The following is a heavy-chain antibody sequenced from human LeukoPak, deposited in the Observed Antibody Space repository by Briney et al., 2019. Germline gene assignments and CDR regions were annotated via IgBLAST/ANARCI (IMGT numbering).Heavy chain of an antibody. D-gene: IGHD2-2*01. CDR3: ARLKRYCSSTSCWYWLDP. CDR2: MNPNSGNT. J-gene: IGHJ5*02. V-gene: IGHV1-8*01. Sequence: ASVKVSCKASGYTFTSYDINWVRQATGQGLEWMGWMNPNSGNTGYAQKFQGRVTMTRNTSISTAYMELSSLRSEDTAVYYCARLKRYCSSTSCWYWLDPWGQGTLVTVSS. CDR1: GYTFTSYD.